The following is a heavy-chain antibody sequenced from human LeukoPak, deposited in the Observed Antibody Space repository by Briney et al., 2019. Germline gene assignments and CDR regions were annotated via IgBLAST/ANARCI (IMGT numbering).Heavy chain of an antibody. J-gene: IGHJ4*02. CDR3: AKDREGGPNTWYLDY. CDR2: ISSSGSTI. V-gene: IGHV3-48*03. CDR1: GFTFSSYE. Sequence: GGSLRLSCAASGFTFSSYEMNWVRQAPGKGLEWISYISSSGSTIYYADSVKGRFTISRDNAKNSLYLQMNSVRAEDTAIYFCAKDREGGPNTWYLDYWGQGILVTVSS. D-gene: IGHD2-15*01.